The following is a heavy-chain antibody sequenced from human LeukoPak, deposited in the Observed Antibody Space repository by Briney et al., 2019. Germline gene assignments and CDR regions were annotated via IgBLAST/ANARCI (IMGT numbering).Heavy chain of an antibody. J-gene: IGHJ4*02. D-gene: IGHD6-13*01. CDR2: IYYSGST. CDR3: ARRRRSSWAFDY. V-gene: IGHV4-59*08. CDR1: GGSISSYY. Sequence: PSETLSLTCTVSGGSISSYYWSWIRQPPGKGLEWIGYIYYSGSTSYNPSLKSRVTISVDTSKNQFSLKLSSVTAADTAVYYCARRRRSSWAFDYWGQGTLVTVSS.